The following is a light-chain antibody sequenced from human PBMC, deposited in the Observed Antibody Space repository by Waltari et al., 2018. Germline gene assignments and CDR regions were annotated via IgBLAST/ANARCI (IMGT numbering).Light chain of an antibody. CDR1: SSDVGGYDF. CDR2: EVS. Sequence: QSALTQPASVSGSPGQSITISCTGTSSDVGGYDFVSWYQQHPGKAPKLIIYEVSNRPSGFSHRFFGSKSGSTAFLTISGLQAEDEADYYCSSYTSGSIVVFGTGTKVTVL. J-gene: IGLJ1*01. CDR3: SSYTSGSIVV. V-gene: IGLV2-14*01.